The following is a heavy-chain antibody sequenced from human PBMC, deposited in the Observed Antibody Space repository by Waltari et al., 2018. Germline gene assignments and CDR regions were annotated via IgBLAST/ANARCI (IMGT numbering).Heavy chain of an antibody. CDR2: IYTSGST. CDR1: GGSISRGSSY. J-gene: IGHJ2*01. D-gene: IGHD1-1*01. Sequence: QVQLQESGPGLVKPSRTLSLPCTVSGGSISRGSSYWSGIRQPAGKGLEWIGRIYTSGSTNYKPSLKSRVTISVDTSKNQFSLKLSSVTAADTAVYYCASQRGDWYFDLWGRGTLVTVSS. CDR3: ASQRGDWYFDL. V-gene: IGHV4-61*02.